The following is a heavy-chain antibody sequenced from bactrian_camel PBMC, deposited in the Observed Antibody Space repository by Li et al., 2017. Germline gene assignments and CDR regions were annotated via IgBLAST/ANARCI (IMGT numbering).Heavy chain of an antibody. J-gene: IGHJ6*01. CDR3: AIVGRTYCSGRCYPADFVY. V-gene: IGHV3-2*01. D-gene: IGHD1*01. Sequence: QLVESGGDLVQPGGSLRLSCAASGFTFSSYYMSWVRQAPGKGLEWVSSIYSHGSNTYYPDSVKGRFAISRDSEKNTVYLQMNSLKADDTALYYCAIVGRTYCSGRCYPADFVYWGQGTQVTVS. CDR2: IYSHGSNT. CDR1: GFTFSSYY.